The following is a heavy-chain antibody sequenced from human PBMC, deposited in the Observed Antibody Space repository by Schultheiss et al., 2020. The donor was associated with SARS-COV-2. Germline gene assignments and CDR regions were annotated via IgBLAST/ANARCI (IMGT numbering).Heavy chain of an antibody. Sequence: SETLSLTCTVSGASISSYYWSWIRQPPGKGLEWIGEINHSGSTNYNPSLKSRVIISVDTSKNQFSLKLSSVTAADTAVYYCARTYYDFWSGPYGMDVWGQGTTVTVSS. CDR2: INHSGST. J-gene: IGHJ6*02. V-gene: IGHV4-34*01. CDR3: ARTYYDFWSGPYGMDV. CDR1: GASISSYY. D-gene: IGHD3-3*01.